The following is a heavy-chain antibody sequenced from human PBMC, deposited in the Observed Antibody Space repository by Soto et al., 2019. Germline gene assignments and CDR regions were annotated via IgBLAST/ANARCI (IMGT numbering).Heavy chain of an antibody. CDR1: GYTFTSYG. CDR3: ARDRGYYYDSSSGGNAFDI. CDR2: ISAYNGNT. D-gene: IGHD3-22*01. V-gene: IGHV1-18*04. Sequence: ASVKVSCKASGYTFTSYGISWVRQAPGQGLEWMGWISAYNGNTNYAQKLQGRVTMTTDTSTSTAYMELRSLRSDDTAVYYCARDRGYYYDSSSGGNAFDIWGQRTMVTVSS. J-gene: IGHJ3*02.